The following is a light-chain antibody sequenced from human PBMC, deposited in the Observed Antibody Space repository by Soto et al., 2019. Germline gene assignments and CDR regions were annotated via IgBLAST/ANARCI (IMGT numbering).Light chain of an antibody. Sequence: DIQMTQSPSTLSTSVGDRATITCRASQNIDRWLAWYQQKPGKAPKLLIYEASSLEGGVPSRFSGSGSGTEFTLTVSGLQAEDFAVYYCQQRTDWPPVYTFGQGTKLEIK. CDR2: EAS. CDR1: QNIDRW. V-gene: IGKV1-5*01. J-gene: IGKJ2*01. CDR3: QQRTDWPPVYT.